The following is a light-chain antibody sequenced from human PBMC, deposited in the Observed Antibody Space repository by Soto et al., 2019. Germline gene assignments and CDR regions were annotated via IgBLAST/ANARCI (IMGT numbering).Light chain of an antibody. CDR1: SSDVGGYNY. Sequence: QSVLAQPPSASGSPGQSVTISCTGTSSDVGGYNYVSWYQQHPGKAPKLMIYEVNKRPSGVPDRFSGSKSGSTASLTVSGLQAEDEADYYCSSYAGGNNWVFGGGTKVTVL. J-gene: IGLJ3*02. V-gene: IGLV2-8*01. CDR2: EVN. CDR3: SSYAGGNNWV.